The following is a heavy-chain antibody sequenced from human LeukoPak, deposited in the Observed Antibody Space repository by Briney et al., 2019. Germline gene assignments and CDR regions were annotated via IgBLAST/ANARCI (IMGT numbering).Heavy chain of an antibody. CDR2: IYYSGST. V-gene: IGHV4-30-4*01. Sequence: SETLSLTCTVSGGSISSGDYNWSWIRQPPGKGLEWIGYIYYSGSTYYNPSLKSRVTISVDTSKNQFSLKLSSVTAADTAVYYCARDSARYGGWFDPWGQGTLVTVSS. J-gene: IGHJ5*02. CDR3: ARDSARYGGWFDP. D-gene: IGHD3-16*01. CDR1: GGSISSGDYN.